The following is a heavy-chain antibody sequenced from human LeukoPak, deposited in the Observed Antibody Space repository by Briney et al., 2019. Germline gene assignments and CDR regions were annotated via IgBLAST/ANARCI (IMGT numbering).Heavy chain of an antibody. CDR2: IYYSGST. Sequence: SETLSLTCTVSGGSISSGDYYWCWIRQPPGKGLEWIGYIYYSGSTYYNPSLKSRVTISVDTSKNQFSLKLSSVTAADTAVYYCARGDHSSGPPRMDYWGQGTLVTVSS. J-gene: IGHJ4*02. CDR3: ARGDHSSGPPRMDY. V-gene: IGHV4-30-4*01. CDR1: GGSISSGDYY. D-gene: IGHD3-22*01.